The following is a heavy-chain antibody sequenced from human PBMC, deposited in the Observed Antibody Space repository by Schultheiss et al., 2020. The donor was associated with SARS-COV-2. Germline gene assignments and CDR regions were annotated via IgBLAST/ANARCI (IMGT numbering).Heavy chain of an antibody. CDR1: GFTFSTYA. CDR2: TRTKGNSYTT. Sequence: GASLKISCAASGFTFSTYAMSWVRQAPGKGLEWVGRTRTKGNSYTTEYAASVKGRFTISRDDSRNSLYLQMNSLKTEDTAVYYCAKDRSGYSSGWGFDYWGQGTLVTVSS. J-gene: IGHJ4*02. D-gene: IGHD6-19*01. V-gene: IGHV3-72*01. CDR3: AKDRSGYSSGWGFDY.